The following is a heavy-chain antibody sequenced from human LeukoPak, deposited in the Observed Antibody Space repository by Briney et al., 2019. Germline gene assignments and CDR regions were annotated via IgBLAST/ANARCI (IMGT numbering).Heavy chain of an antibody. CDR2: INAGNGNT. CDR1: GYTFTSYA. CDR3: ARDLSSGWYYYYYGMDV. V-gene: IGHV1-3*01. Sequence: ASVKVSCKASGYTFTSYAMHWVRQAPGQRLEWMGWINAGNGNTKYSQEFQGRVTITRDTSASTAYMELSSLRSEDTAVYYCARDLSSGWYYYYYGMDVWGQGTTVTVSS. J-gene: IGHJ6*02. D-gene: IGHD6-19*01.